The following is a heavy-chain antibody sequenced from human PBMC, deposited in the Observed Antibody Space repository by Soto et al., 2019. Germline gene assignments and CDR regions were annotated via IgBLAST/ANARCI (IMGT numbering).Heavy chain of an antibody. J-gene: IGHJ4*02. CDR3: LSAGSAVS. Sequence: EVQLVESGGGLVQPGGSLRLSCAASGFTLSNYWMTWVRQAPGKGLEWVANINYDGSEKNYVDYVKGRFTISRDNTRNSLALQMNTLRAEDTAVYYCLSAGSAVSWGQGTLVTVSS. D-gene: IGHD3-10*01. V-gene: IGHV3-7*05. CDR2: INYDGSEK. CDR1: GFTLSNYW.